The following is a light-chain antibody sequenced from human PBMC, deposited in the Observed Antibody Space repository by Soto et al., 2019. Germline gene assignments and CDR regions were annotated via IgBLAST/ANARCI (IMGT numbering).Light chain of an antibody. CDR2: GAS. Sequence: EIVMTQSPATLSVSPGERATLSCRASQTVSSNLAWYQQKPGQAPRLLIYGASTRATGLPARFSGSGSGTEFTLTISSLQSEDFAVYYCQQCNNWPLTFGQGTKV. CDR3: QQCNNWPLT. V-gene: IGKV3-15*01. CDR1: QTVSSN. J-gene: IGKJ1*01.